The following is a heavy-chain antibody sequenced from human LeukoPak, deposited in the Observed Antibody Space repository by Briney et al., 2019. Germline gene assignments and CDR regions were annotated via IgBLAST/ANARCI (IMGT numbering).Heavy chain of an antibody. CDR1: RIALSSYD. CDR2: VKKDESEK. J-gene: IGHJ4*02. Sequence: GGSLRLSCVAPRIALSSYDMTWVRQAPGKGLEWVASVKKDESEKYYVDSVKGRFTISRDNAKNSLYLQMNSLRVEDTAVYYCAFSTLDYWGQGTLVTVSS. CDR3: AFSTLDY. D-gene: IGHD2-2*01. V-gene: IGHV3-7*01.